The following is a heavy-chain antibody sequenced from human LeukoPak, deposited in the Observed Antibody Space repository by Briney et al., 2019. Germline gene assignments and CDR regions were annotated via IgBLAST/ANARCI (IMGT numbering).Heavy chain of an antibody. CDR2: ISGPGDNT. CDR3: AKEDYYDSRGHVKLDAFDV. V-gene: IGHV3-23*01. D-gene: IGHD3-22*01. J-gene: IGHJ3*01. Sequence: PGGSLRLSCAVPGFIFGSYAMGWVRQAPGKGLEWVSTISGPGDNTYYADSVKGRFTISRDNSKNTLYLQMNSLRAEDTAIYYCAKEDYYDSRGHVKLDAFDVWGQGTMVTVSS. CDR1: GFIFGSYA.